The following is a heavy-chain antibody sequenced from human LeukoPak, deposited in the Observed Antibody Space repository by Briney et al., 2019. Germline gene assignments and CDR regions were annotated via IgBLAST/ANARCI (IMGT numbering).Heavy chain of an antibody. Sequence: ASVKVSFKASGYTFTSYAMHWVRQAPGQRLEWMGWINAGNGNTKYSQKFQGRVTITRDTSASTAYMELSSLRSEDTAVYYCARVRGVLKYYFDYWGQGTLVTVSS. CDR2: INAGNGNT. V-gene: IGHV1-3*01. CDR1: GYTFTSYA. CDR3: ARVRGVLKYYFDY. D-gene: IGHD3-10*01. J-gene: IGHJ4*02.